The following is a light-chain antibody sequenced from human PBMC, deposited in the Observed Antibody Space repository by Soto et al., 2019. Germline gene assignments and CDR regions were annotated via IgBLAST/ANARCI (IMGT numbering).Light chain of an antibody. Sequence: EIVLTQSPGTLSLSPGERVTLSCRASQRISNSYLAWYQQRPGQPPRLLIFHASTRATGVPARFSGSGSGTEFTLTIRSLQSEDFAVYYCQQYNDWPRTFGQGTKVDIK. V-gene: IGKV3-15*01. CDR2: HAS. J-gene: IGKJ1*01. CDR1: QRISNSY. CDR3: QQYNDWPRT.